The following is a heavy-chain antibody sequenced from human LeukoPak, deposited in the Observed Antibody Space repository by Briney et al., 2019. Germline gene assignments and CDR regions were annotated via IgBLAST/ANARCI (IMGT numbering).Heavy chain of an antibody. V-gene: IGHV4-34*12. D-gene: IGHD6-13*01. Sequence: SETLPLTCAVSGYSLTNHYWIWIRQPPGKGLEWIGEILHTGSTNYNPSFKSGVSISIDTSKNQFFLRLTPVTAADTAVYYCARGPAAVHPWGQGTLVTVSS. J-gene: IGHJ5*02. CDR3: ARGPAAVHP. CDR1: GYSLTNHY. CDR2: ILHTGST.